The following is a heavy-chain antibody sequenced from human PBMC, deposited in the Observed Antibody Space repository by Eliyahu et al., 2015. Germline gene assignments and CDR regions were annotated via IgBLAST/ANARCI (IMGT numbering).Heavy chain of an antibody. Sequence: QAQLVQSGTEVKRPGASXKVXCXASGYRFTRXGITWVRQAPGQGLEWFGWIIPYNGDTKYSQRLQGRVTMTADTSSTTAHLEVRGLRSDDTAVYYCAKVYYDFSGGFHRPMEADYWGQGTMVTV. J-gene: IGHJ4*02. D-gene: IGHD3-3*01. V-gene: IGHV1-18*01. CDR1: GYRFTRXG. CDR2: IIPYNGDT. CDR3: AKVYYDFSGGFHRPMEADY.